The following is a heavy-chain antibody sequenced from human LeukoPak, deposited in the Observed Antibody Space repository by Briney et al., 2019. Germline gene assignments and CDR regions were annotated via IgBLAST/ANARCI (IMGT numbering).Heavy chain of an antibody. D-gene: IGHD3-16*01. Sequence: SETLSLACSVFGGSMSHYYWNWVRQSPGKGLEWIGYISYSGDAKYSPSLQSRVTISADTSKNQFSLKLGSVTAADTAMYYCVRVDGWGKTYYYGMDVWGPGTIVYVS. CDR1: GGSMSHYY. CDR3: VRVDGWGKTYYYGMDV. J-gene: IGHJ6*02. V-gene: IGHV4-59*01. CDR2: ISYSGDA.